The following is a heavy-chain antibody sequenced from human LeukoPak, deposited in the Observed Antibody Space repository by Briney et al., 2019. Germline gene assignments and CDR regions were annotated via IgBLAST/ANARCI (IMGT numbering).Heavy chain of an antibody. CDR3: VRVVRGPKDYYFDY. Sequence: TGGSLRLSCAASGFTFDSYGMSWVRQAPGKGLGWVSGINWNGDDTTYADSVKGRFTISRDNAKNSLYLQINSLRAEDTAVYYCVRVVRGPKDYYFDYWGQGTLVTVSS. CDR1: GFTFDSYG. J-gene: IGHJ4*02. V-gene: IGHV3-20*04. D-gene: IGHD3-10*01. CDR2: INWNGDDT.